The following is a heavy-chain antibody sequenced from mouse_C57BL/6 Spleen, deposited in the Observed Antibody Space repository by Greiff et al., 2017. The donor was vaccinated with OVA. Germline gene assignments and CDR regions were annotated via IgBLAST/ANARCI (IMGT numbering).Heavy chain of an antibody. CDR3: AISDGKVGYFDG. Sequence: VQVVESGAELVRPGASVKLSCKASGYTFTDYYLNWVKPRPGQGLEWIARLFPGSGNTYYHEKFKGKATLTAEQSSSTAYMQLSSLSSEDSAVYFCAISDGKVGYFDGWGTGTTVTVSS. CDR1: GYTFTDYY. CDR2: LFPGSGNT. V-gene: IGHV1-76*01. D-gene: IGHD1-3*01. J-gene: IGHJ1*03.